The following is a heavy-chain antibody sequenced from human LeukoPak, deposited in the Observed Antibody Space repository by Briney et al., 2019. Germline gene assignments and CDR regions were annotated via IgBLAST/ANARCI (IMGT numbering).Heavy chain of an antibody. D-gene: IGHD1-1*01. CDR2: ISSSGGTT. CDR1: GFTFSNYA. Sequence: PGGSLRLSCAASGFTFSNYAMSWVRQAPGKGLEWVSAISSSGGTTYYADSVKGRFTISRDNSKNTLYLQMDSLRAEDTAVYFCAKEMESSFDYWGQGTLVTVSS. CDR3: AKEMESSFDY. J-gene: IGHJ4*02. V-gene: IGHV3-23*01.